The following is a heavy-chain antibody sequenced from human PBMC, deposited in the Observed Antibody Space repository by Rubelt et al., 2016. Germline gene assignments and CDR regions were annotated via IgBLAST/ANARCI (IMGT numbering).Heavy chain of an antibody. CDR2: ISSGSNYI. CDR1: GFSFSSYT. V-gene: IGHV3-21*02. J-gene: IGHJ4*02. CDR3: ARGYFGSGSYVDY. D-gene: IGHD3-10*01. Sequence: EVQLVESGGTLVKPGGSLRLSCAASGFSFSSYTMNWVRQAPGKGLEWVSSISSGSNYIDYGDSVKGRFTISRDNAKNSLYLQRNSLRAEDTAVYYCARGYFGSGSYVDYWGQGALVTVSS.